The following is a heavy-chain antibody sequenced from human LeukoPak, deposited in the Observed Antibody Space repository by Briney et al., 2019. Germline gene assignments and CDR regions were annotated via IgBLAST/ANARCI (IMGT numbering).Heavy chain of an antibody. D-gene: IGHD3-22*01. Sequence: GGSLRLSCAASGFTFSDYYMSWIRQAPGKGLEWVSYISSSGSTIYYADSVKGRFTISRDNAKNSLYLQMNSLRAEDTAVYYCARDLHYYDSSGYYHKNNWFDPWGQGTLVTVSS. J-gene: IGHJ5*02. CDR1: GFTFSDYY. V-gene: IGHV3-11*01. CDR2: ISSSGSTI. CDR3: ARDLHYYDSSGYYHKNNWFDP.